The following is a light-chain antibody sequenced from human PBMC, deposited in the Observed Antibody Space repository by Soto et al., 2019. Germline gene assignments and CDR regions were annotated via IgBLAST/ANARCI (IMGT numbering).Light chain of an antibody. J-gene: IGLJ3*02. V-gene: IGLV1-44*01. Sequence: QSALTQPPSASWTPGQTVTISCSGGTSKIGSNTINWYQHLPGMAPKLLIYSNNQRPSGVPDRFSGSKSGTSASLAISRLQSEDEADFYCRAWDDTLNGWVFGGGTKVTVL. CDR2: SNN. CDR1: TSKIGSNT. CDR3: RAWDDTLNGWV.